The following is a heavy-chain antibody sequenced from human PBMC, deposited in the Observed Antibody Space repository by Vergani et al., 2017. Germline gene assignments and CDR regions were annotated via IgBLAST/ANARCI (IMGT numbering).Heavy chain of an antibody. V-gene: IGHV1-69*12. CDR2: IIPIFGTA. J-gene: IGHJ6*02. CDR1: GGTFSSYA. D-gene: IGHD5-24*01. CDR3: ARPRRDCYNYYSYYGMDV. Sequence: QVQLVQSGAEVKKPGSSVKVSCKASGGTFSSYAISWVRQAPGQGLEWMGGIIPIFGTANYAQKFQGRVTITADESTSTAYMELSSLRSEDTAVYYCARPRRDCYNYYSYYGMDVWGQGTTVTVSS.